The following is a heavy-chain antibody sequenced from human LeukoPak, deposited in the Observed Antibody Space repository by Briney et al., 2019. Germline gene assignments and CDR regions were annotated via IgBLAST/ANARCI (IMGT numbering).Heavy chain of an antibody. D-gene: IGHD3-3*01. CDR1: DGFISSGGYY. Sequence: SETLSLTCSVSDGFISSGGYYWSWIRQHPGKGLEWIGYIYYSGSTYYNPSLKSRVTISVDTSKNQFSLKLSSVTAADTAVYYCARGGPRITIFGVVIPEYYYYYGMDVWGQGTTVTVSS. J-gene: IGHJ6*02. V-gene: IGHV4-31*03. CDR3: ARGGPRITIFGVVIPEYYYYYGMDV. CDR2: IYYSGST.